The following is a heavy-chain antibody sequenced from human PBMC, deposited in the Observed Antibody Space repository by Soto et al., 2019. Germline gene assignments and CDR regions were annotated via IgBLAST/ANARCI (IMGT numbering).Heavy chain of an antibody. CDR2: ISAYNGNT. CDR3: ARGALYDSSGYYLNWFDP. CDR1: GYTFTSYG. V-gene: IGHV1-18*01. D-gene: IGHD3-22*01. J-gene: IGHJ5*02. Sequence: ASVKVSCKASGYTFTSYGISWVRQAPGQGLEWMGWISAYNGNTNYAQKLQGRVTMTTDTSTSTAYMELRSLRSDDTAVYYCARGALYDSSGYYLNWFDPWGQGTLVTVSS.